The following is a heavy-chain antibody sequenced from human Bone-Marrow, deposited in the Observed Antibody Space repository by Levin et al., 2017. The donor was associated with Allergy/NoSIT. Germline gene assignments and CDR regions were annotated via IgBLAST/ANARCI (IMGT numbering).Heavy chain of an antibody. Sequence: SSQTLSLTCTVSGGSISSYYWSWIRQPPGKGLEWIGYIYYSGSTNYNPSLKSRVTISVDTSKNQFSLKLSSVTAADTAVYYCARHYYGSGSYYNPFYYWGQGTLVTVSS. V-gene: IGHV4-59*08. D-gene: IGHD3-10*01. CDR1: GGSISSYY. CDR2: IYYSGST. J-gene: IGHJ4*02. CDR3: ARHYYGSGSYYNPFYY.